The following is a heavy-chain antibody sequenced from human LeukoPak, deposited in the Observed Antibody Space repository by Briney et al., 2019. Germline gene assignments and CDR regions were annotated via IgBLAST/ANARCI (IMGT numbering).Heavy chain of an antibody. CDR3: PGESPTGRDAFDI. J-gene: IGHJ3*02. V-gene: IGHV4-59*01. CDR2: FYYSGST. Sequence: PSETLSLTCTVSGASISSYYWSWIRQPPGKGLEWVGSFYYSGSTNYNPSLKGRVTISVDTSKNQLSLKLTSVTAADTAIYFCPGESPTGRDAFDIWGQGTMVTVS. D-gene: IGHD1-14*01. CDR1: GASISSYY.